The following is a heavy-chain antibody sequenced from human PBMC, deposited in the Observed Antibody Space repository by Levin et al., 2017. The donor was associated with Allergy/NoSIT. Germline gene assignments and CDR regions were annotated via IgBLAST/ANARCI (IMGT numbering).Heavy chain of an antibody. CDR3: AKDASWLGEHQLVTFDY. CDR2: ISSTSSYI. CDR1: GFTFNNYA. V-gene: IGHV3-21*01. Sequence: PGGSLRLSCTASGFTFNNYAMNWVRQAPGKGLEWVSSISSTSSYIFYGDSVKGRFTISRDNAKNSLYLQMNSLRAEDTAVYYCAKDASWLGEHQLVTFDYWGQGSLVTVSS. J-gene: IGHJ4*02. D-gene: IGHD3-16*01.